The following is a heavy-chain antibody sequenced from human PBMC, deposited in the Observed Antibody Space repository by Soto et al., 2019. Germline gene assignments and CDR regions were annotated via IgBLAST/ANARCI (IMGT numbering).Heavy chain of an antibody. J-gene: IGHJ4*02. V-gene: IGHV3-33*01. CDR3: ARDPGGAMVTGFFDY. CDR1: GFSFNSYG. CDR2: IWYDGSIK. D-gene: IGHD5-18*01. Sequence: QVQLVESGGGVVQPGRSLRLSCAASGFSFNSYGLHWVRQAPGKGLEWVAVIWYDGSIKYCADSVKGRFTISRDNSKNTLYLQLNSLRAEDTAVYYCARDPGGAMVTGFFDYWSQGTLVTVSS.